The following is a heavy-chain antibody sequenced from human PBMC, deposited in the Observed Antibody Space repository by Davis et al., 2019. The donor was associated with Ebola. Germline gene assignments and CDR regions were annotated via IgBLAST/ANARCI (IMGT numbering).Heavy chain of an antibody. Sequence: PGGSLTLSCAASGFTLSSYGMTWVRQAPGKGLEWVSAISGSGGSTYYADSVKGLFTISRATSKNTLYLQINSLRAEDTAVYYCAKVGRGWRGTWVGDAFDIWGQGTMVTVSS. CDR1: GFTLSSYG. D-gene: IGHD6-19*01. J-gene: IGHJ3*02. CDR3: AKVGRGWRGTWVGDAFDI. CDR2: ISGSGGST. V-gene: IGHV3-23*01.